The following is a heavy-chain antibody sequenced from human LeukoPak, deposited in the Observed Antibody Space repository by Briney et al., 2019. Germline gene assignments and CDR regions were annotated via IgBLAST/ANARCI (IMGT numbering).Heavy chain of an antibody. CDR3: ARETGDAKYYYYGMDV. D-gene: IGHD7-27*01. CDR1: GYIFSGYG. Sequence: ASVKVSCKASGYIFSGYGISWVRQAPGQGLEWMGWISTDNGDTKYAQKFQGRVTMTTDTSTSTAYMELRSLRSDDTAVYYCARETGDAKYYYYGMDVWGQGTTVTVSS. V-gene: IGHV1-18*01. J-gene: IGHJ6*02. CDR2: ISTDNGDT.